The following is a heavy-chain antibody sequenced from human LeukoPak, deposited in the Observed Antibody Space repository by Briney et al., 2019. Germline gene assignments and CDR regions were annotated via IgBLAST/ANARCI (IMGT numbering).Heavy chain of an antibody. Sequence: GGSLRLSCVASGFTFSSRWMHWVRQAPGKGLVWVSIINTDGSTTRYADFVEGRFTISRDNARNTLYLEMNSLRVEDTAVYFCARDISRTMDVWGQGTTVTVSS. CDR1: GFTFSSRW. D-gene: IGHD2/OR15-2a*01. J-gene: IGHJ6*02. CDR2: INTDGSTT. V-gene: IGHV3-74*01. CDR3: ARDISRTMDV.